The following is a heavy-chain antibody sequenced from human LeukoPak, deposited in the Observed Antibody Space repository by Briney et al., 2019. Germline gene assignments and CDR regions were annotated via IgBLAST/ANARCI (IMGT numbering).Heavy chain of an antibody. J-gene: IGHJ5*02. CDR3: ARFGYGSGSYYNWFDP. D-gene: IGHD3-10*01. V-gene: IGHV4-34*01. CDR1: GGSFSVYY. Sequence: SETLSLTCAVYGGSFSVYYWTWIRQPPGKGLEWIGEINHRGSTNHNPSLKSRVTISVDTSKNQFSLKLSSVTAADTAVYYCARFGYGSGSYYNWFDPWGQGTLVTVSS. CDR2: INHRGST.